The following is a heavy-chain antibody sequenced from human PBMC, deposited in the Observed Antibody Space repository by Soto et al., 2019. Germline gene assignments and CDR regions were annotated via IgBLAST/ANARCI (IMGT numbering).Heavy chain of an antibody. V-gene: IGHV3-23*01. CDR1: GFTFMSYA. CDR3: AKDFDFVGVLSATRGLDF. D-gene: IGHD2-15*01. Sequence: PGESLRLSCAAPGFTFMSYAMRWARQATGGGLEWVSAISGSGGSTYYADSVKGRFTLSRDNSKNTLSLQMNSMRPEDTGVYYCAKDFDFVGVLSATRGLDFWCQGNMVTV. CDR2: ISGSGGST. J-gene: IGHJ6*02.